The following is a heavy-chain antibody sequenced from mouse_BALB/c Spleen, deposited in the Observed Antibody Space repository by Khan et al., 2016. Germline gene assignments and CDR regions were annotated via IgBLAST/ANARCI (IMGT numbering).Heavy chain of an antibody. V-gene: IGHV4-1*02. CDR3: ARAGYYGYLVN. CDR2: INPDSGTI. D-gene: IGHD1-1*01. Sequence: EVKLLESGGGLVQPGGSLKVSCAASGFAFSRYWMSWVRQAPGKGLEWIGAINPDSGTINYTPSLKVKFIISRDNAKNTLYLQMSKGRAEDTALYYCARAGYYGYLVNWGQGTLVTVSA. J-gene: IGHJ3*01. CDR1: GFAFSRYW.